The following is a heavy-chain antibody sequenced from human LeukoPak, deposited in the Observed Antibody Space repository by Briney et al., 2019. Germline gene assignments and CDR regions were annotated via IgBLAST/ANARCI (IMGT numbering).Heavy chain of an antibody. Sequence: GGSLRLSCAASGFSFSSYWMHWVRQAPGKGLVWVSRISSDGSIINYADSVKGRFTISRDNAKNTLYLESNSLRAEDTAVYYCARPAVAGLRAGGYDYWGQGTLVTVSS. CDR1: GFSFSSYW. D-gene: IGHD6-19*01. CDR2: ISSDGSII. CDR3: ARPAVAGLRAGGYDY. J-gene: IGHJ4*02. V-gene: IGHV3-74*01.